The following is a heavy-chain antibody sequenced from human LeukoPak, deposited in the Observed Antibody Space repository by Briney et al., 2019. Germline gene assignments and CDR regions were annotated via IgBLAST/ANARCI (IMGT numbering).Heavy chain of an antibody. J-gene: IGHJ4*02. CDR3: ARVSRWFLAVAGYADF. Sequence: TSETLSLTCAFSGGSFSGYSWSWIRQTPGEGLEWIGETNHRGSANYNPSLKSRVTISVDASKSQFSLKLSSVTAADTAVYYCARVSRWFLAVAGYADFWGQGTQVTVSS. D-gene: IGHD6-19*01. CDR1: GGSFSGYS. V-gene: IGHV4-34*01. CDR2: TNHRGSA.